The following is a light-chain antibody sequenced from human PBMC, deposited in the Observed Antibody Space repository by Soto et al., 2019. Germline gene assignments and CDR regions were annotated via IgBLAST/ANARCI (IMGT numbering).Light chain of an antibody. V-gene: IGKV3-20*01. J-gene: IGKJ2*01. CDR1: QSVSSSY. Sequence: EIVLTQSPGTLSLSPGERATLSCRASQSVSSSYLAWYQQKPGQAPRLLIYGASSRATGITDRFSGSESGTDFTLTISRLEPEDFAVYYCQQYGSSPPEYTFRQGTKLEIK. CDR3: QQYGSSPPEYT. CDR2: GAS.